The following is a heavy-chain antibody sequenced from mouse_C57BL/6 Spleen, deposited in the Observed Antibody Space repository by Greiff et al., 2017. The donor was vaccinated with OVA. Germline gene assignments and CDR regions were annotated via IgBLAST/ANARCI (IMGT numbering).Heavy chain of an antibody. Sequence: QVQLQQPGAELVRPGSSVKLSCKASGYTFTSYWMHWVKQRPGQGLEWIGEIDPSDSYTNYNQKFKGKSTLTVDKSSSTAYMQLSSLTSEDSAVYYCARFPFNDSLAYWGQGTLVTVSA. V-gene: IGHV1-69*01. CDR3: ARFPFNDSLAY. CDR1: GYTFTSYW. J-gene: IGHJ3*01. D-gene: IGHD2-4*01. CDR2: IDPSDSYT.